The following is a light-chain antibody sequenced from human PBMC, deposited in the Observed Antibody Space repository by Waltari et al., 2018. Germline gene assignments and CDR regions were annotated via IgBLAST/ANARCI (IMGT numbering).Light chain of an antibody. Sequence: ELVLTQSQGTLSLSPGEGATLPCRTSQTIRTTYLAWYQQKTGQAPTLLIYGTFSRAPCIPDRFTGGGSGTDFSLTISSLGPEDFATYYCQQYDISPLTFGGGTKGEIK. CDR3: QQYDISPLT. V-gene: IGKV3-20*01. J-gene: IGKJ4*01. CDR1: QTIRTTY. CDR2: GTF.